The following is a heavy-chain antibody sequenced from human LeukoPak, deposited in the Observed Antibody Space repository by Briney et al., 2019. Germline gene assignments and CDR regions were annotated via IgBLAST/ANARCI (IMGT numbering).Heavy chain of an antibody. J-gene: IGHJ4*02. CDR1: GGSISSGGYY. CDR3: ARVGGSRHGNSDY. CDR2: IYYSGST. Sequence: PSETLSLTCTVSGGSISSGGYYWSWIRQHPGKGLEWVGYIYYSGSTYYNPSLKSRVTISVDTSKNQFSLKLSSVPAADTAVYYCARVGGSRHGNSDYWGQGTLVTVSS. V-gene: IGHV4-31*03. D-gene: IGHD3-16*01.